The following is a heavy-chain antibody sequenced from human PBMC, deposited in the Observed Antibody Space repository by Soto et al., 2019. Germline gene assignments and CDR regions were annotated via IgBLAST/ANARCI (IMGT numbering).Heavy chain of an antibody. CDR1: GGSISSYY. Sequence: PSETLSLTCTVSGGSISSYYWSWIRQPPGKGLEWIGYIYYSGSTNYNPSLKSRVTISVDTSKNQFSLKLSSVTAADTAVYYCARARDLYYFDYWGQGTLVTVSS. J-gene: IGHJ4*02. CDR3: ARARDLYYFDY. CDR2: IYYSGST. V-gene: IGHV4-59*01.